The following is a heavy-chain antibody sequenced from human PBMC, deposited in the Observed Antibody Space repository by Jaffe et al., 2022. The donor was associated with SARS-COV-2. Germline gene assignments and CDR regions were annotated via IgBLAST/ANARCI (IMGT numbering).Heavy chain of an antibody. CDR1: GGSISSYY. CDR3: ARSSTLTNMDV. V-gene: IGHV4-59*01. Sequence: QVQLQESGPGLVKPSETLSLTCTVSGGSISSYYWSWIRQPPGKGLEWIGYIYYSGSTNYNPSLKSRVTISVDTSKNQFSLKLSSVTAADTAVYYCARSSTLTNMDVWGQGTTVTVSS. J-gene: IGHJ6*02. CDR2: IYYSGST. D-gene: IGHD3-9*01.